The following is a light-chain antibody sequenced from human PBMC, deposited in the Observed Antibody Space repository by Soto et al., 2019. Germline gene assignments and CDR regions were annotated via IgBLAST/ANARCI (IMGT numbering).Light chain of an antibody. CDR1: SSDVGSYDL. V-gene: IGLV2-23*02. CDR2: EVT. Sequence: QSVLTQPASVSGSPGQSITIFCTGTSSDVGSYDLVSWYQQHPGKAPRLIIYEVTKRPSGVSNRFSGSKSGSTASLTFSGLQAEDEADYFCCSYAGVSTFVFGTGTKVTVL. CDR3: CSYAGVSTFV. J-gene: IGLJ1*01.